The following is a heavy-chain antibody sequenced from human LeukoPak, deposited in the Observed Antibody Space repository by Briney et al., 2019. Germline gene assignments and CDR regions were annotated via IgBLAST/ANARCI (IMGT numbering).Heavy chain of an antibody. CDR3: ARTRSGWYVGFDC. V-gene: IGHV1-2*02. Sequence: ASVKVSCKTSGYTFTNYYMHWVRQAPGQGLEWMGWINPNSGGTNYAQKFQGRVTMTRDTSISTVYMELSRLRSDDTAVYYCARTRSGWYVGFDCWGRGTLVAVSS. CDR1: GYTFTNYY. CDR2: INPNSGGT. D-gene: IGHD6-19*01. J-gene: IGHJ4*02.